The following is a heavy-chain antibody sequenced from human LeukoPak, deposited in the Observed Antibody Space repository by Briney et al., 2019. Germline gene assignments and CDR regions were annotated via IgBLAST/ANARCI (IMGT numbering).Heavy chain of an antibody. CDR3: ARVRYYYGSGTVRFDAFDI. J-gene: IGHJ3*02. CDR2: IYHSGST. Sequence: SETLSLTCAVSGYSISSGYYWGWIRQPPGKGLEWIGSIYHSGSTYYNPSLKSRVTISVDTSKNQFSLKLSSVTAADTVVYYCARVRYYYGSGTVRFDAFDIWGQGTMVTVSS. D-gene: IGHD3-10*01. V-gene: IGHV4-38-2*01. CDR1: GYSISSGYY.